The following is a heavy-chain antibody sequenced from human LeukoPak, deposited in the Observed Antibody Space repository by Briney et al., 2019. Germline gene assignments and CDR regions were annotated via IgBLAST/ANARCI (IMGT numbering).Heavy chain of an antibody. D-gene: IGHD3-16*02. CDR3: ARGVYRFDY. Sequence: PTGGSLRLSCAASGFTFSSYWMTWVRQAPGKGLEWVAYMKQDGSEVYYVDSVKGRFTISRDNANNSLYLQMNSLRAEDTALYYCARGVYRFDYWGQGTLVTVSS. CDR1: GFTFSSYW. CDR2: MKQDGSEV. V-gene: IGHV3-7*01. J-gene: IGHJ4*02.